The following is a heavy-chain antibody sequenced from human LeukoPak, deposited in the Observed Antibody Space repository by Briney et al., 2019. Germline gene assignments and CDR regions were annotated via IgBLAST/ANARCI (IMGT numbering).Heavy chain of an antibody. CDR3: VKPLETPDYGDYYSDY. V-gene: IGHV5-51*01. CDR2: IYPGDSDT. J-gene: IGHJ4*02. Sequence: GESLKISCKGSGYSFTSYWISWVRQMPGKGLEWMGIIYPGDSDTRYSPSFQGQVTISADKSISTAYLQWSSLKASDTAMYYCVKPLETPDYGDYYSDYWGQGTLVTVSS. CDR1: GYSFTSYW. D-gene: IGHD4-17*01.